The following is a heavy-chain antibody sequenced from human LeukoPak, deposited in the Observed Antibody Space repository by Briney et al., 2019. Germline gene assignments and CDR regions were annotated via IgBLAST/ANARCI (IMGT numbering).Heavy chain of an antibody. D-gene: IGHD3-22*01. Sequence: GGSLRLSCAASGFTFCSCWMSWVRQAPGKGLEWVANINQGGSERDYVDSMKGRFTISRDNAKSSLYLQMNSLRAEDTAVYYCATSWSSGYYFENWGQGTLVTVSS. V-gene: IGHV3-7*01. CDR1: GFTFCSCW. CDR3: ATSWSSGYYFEN. J-gene: IGHJ4*02. CDR2: INQGGSER.